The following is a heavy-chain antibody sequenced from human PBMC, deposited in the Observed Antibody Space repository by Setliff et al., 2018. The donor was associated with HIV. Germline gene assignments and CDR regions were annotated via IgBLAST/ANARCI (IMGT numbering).Heavy chain of an antibody. Sequence: SETLSLTCAVSGYSISSGYYWGWIRQPPGKGLEWIGSIYHSGSTYYNPSLKSRVTISVDTSKNQFSLKLSSVTAADTAVYYCARGIAVAGPYFDYWGQGTLVTVSS. D-gene: IGHD6-19*01. CDR2: IYHSGST. V-gene: IGHV4-38-2*01. CDR1: GYSISSGYY. CDR3: ARGIAVAGPYFDY. J-gene: IGHJ4*02.